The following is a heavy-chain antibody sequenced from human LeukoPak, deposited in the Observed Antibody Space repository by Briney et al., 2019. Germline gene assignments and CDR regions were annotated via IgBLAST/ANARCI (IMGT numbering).Heavy chain of an antibody. V-gene: IGHV4-34*01. CDR3: ARGGVVVVPAAKRYFQH. CDR1: GGSFSGYY. CDR2: INHSGSP. D-gene: IGHD2-2*01. Sequence: SDTLSLTCAVYGGSFSGYYWSWIRQPPGKGLEWIGEINHSGSPYYNPSLKSRVTISVDTSKNQFSLKLSSVTAADTAVYYCARGGVVVVPAAKRYFQHWGQGTLVTVSS. J-gene: IGHJ1*01.